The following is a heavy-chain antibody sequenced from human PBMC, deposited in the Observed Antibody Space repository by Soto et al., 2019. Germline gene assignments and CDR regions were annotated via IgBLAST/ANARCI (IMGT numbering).Heavy chain of an antibody. J-gene: IGHJ4*02. Sequence: GGSLRLSCAASGFPFSTYNMNWVRQDPGKGLEWVSSISSSGSYIYYADSVKGRFTISRDNAKNSLSLQMNSLRAEDTAVYYCARDAPDQITMVRGIIPDFFDYWGQGALVTVSS. CDR2: ISSSGSYI. V-gene: IGHV3-21*01. D-gene: IGHD3-10*01. CDR1: GFPFSTYN. CDR3: ARDAPDQITMVRGIIPDFFDY.